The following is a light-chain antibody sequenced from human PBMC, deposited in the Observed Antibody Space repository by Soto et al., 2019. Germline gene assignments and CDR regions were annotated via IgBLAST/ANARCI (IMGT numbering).Light chain of an antibody. CDR1: QSISSE. CDR3: QQGHNWPLT. J-gene: IGKJ2*01. CDR2: GAS. Sequence: EIVMTQSPATLSVSPGESATLSCRASQSISSELAWYQQKPGQPPRLLIYGASTRATGVPARFTGSGSGSDFNLTISGLQSEDCAVYYCQQGHNWPLTFGQGTRLEI. V-gene: IGKV3-15*01.